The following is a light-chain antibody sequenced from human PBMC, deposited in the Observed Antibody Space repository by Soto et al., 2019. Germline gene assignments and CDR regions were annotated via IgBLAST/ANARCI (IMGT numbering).Light chain of an antibody. Sequence: DIQMTQSPSSVSASVGDRVTITCRASQDINSWLTWYQQKAGKAPNVLIYIASRLQSGVPPRFSGRGSGTDFSLTISKLQPEDFATYFCQQSKTFPLTIGGGTKVEIK. J-gene: IGKJ4*01. V-gene: IGKV1-12*01. CDR3: QQSKTFPLT. CDR2: IAS. CDR1: QDINSW.